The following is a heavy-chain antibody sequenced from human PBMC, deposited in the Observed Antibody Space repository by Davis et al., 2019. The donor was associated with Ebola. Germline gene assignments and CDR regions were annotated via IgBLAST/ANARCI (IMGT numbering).Heavy chain of an antibody. J-gene: IGHJ4*02. CDR3: ARYCHYTDCSYFDC. CDR1: GFTFISYD. Sequence: PGGSLRLSCAASGFTFISYDMSWVRQVPGKGLEWVSTISTNEGHTHYSDSVKGRFTISRDNSKNTLYLQMNSLRAEDTATYYCARYCHYTDCSYFDCWGQGTMVAVSS. D-gene: IGHD2-15*01. V-gene: IGHV3-23*01. CDR2: ISTNEGHT.